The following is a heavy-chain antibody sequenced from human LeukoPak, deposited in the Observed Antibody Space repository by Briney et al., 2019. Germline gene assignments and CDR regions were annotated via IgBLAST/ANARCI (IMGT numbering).Heavy chain of an antibody. V-gene: IGHV3-11*01. J-gene: IGHJ5*02. CDR2: LNIGGTNT. Sequence: GGSLRLACAASGFTFNDYYMSWIRQAPGKGLEWLSYLNIGGTNTHYADSVKGRFTISRDNAKKSLYLEMNNLRAEDTAVYYCETDGDGFDTWGQGVLVTVSS. CDR3: ETDGDGFDT. CDR1: GFTFNDYY.